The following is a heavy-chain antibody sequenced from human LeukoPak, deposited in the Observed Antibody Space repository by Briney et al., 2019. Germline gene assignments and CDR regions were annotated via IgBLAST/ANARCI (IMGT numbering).Heavy chain of an antibody. J-gene: IGHJ3*02. CDR2: TYYRSKWYN. CDR1: GDSVSSNSAA. Sequence: SQTLSLTCAISGDSVSSNSAAWNWIRQSPSRGLEWLGRTYYRSKWYNDYAVSVKSRITINPDTSKNQFSLQLNSVTPEDTAVYYCARTHYIAVAGTRVDAFDIWGQGTMVTVSS. CDR3: ARTHYIAVAGTRVDAFDI. D-gene: IGHD6-19*01. V-gene: IGHV6-1*01.